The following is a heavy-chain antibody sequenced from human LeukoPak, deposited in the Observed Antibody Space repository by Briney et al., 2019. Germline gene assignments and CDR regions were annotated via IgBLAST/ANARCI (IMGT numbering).Heavy chain of an antibody. CDR1: GGTFSSYA. V-gene: IGHV1-8*02. CDR3: ARQHIAAADYYYGMDV. CDR2: MNPNSGNT. Sequence: GASVKVSCKASGGTFSSYAINWVRQATGQGLEWMGWMNPNSGNTGYAQKFQGRVTMTRNTSISTAYMELSSLRSEDTAVYYCARQHIAAADYYYGMDVWGQGTTVTVSS. J-gene: IGHJ6*02. D-gene: IGHD6-13*01.